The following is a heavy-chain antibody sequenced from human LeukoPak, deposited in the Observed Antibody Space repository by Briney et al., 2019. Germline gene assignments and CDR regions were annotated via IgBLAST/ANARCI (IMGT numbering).Heavy chain of an antibody. CDR3: ARGQGTSSWYQYFDY. CDR1: GFTFSSYG. V-gene: IGHV3-30*02. Sequence: PGGSLRLSCAASGFTFSSYGMHWVRQAPGKGLEWVAFIRYDGSNKYYADSVKGRFTISRDNSKNTLYLQMNSLRAEDMAVYYCARGQGTSSWYQYFDYWGQGTLVTVSS. D-gene: IGHD6-13*01. J-gene: IGHJ4*02. CDR2: IRYDGSNK.